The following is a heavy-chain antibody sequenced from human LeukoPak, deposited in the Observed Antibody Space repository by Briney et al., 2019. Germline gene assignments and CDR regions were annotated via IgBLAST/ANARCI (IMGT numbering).Heavy chain of an antibody. D-gene: IGHD3-3*01. J-gene: IGHJ4*02. CDR1: GFIFSTYA. CDR3: ALRGSGYYSPIDS. CDR2: ISGSGGST. V-gene: IGHV3-23*01. Sequence: PGGSLRLSCEGSGFIFSTYAMSWVRQAPGKGLEWVSVISGSGGSTYYADSVKGRFTISRDNSKNMLYLQMSSLRAEDTAFYYCALRGSGYYSPIDSWGQGTLVTVSS.